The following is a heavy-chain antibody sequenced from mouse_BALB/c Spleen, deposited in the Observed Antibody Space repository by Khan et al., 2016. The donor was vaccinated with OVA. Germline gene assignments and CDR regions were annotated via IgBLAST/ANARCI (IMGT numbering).Heavy chain of an antibody. V-gene: IGHV9-3-1*01. J-gene: IGHJ4*01. CDR1: GYTFTNYG. CDR2: INTYTGEP. D-gene: IGHD2-14*01. CDR3: ARVGYSGTMDY. Sequence: QLVQSGPELKKPGETVKISCKASGYTFTNYGMNWVKQAPGKGLKWMGWINTYTGEPTYDDDFKGRFAFSLETSASTAYLQINNLKNEDTATYFCARVGYSGTMDYWGQGTSVTVSS.